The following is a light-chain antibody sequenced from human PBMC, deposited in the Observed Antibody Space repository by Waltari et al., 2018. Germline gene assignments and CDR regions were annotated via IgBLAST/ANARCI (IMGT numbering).Light chain of an antibody. V-gene: IGKV3-20*01. Sequence: EIVLTQSPGTLSLSPGERATLSCRASQSVSSRYLAWYQQKSGQAPRLLIFNASTRATGIPDRFTGSGSGTDFTLTIRRLEPEDFAVYYCQQYGSSPPGAFGQGTKVEIK. CDR2: NAS. CDR1: QSVSSRY. J-gene: IGKJ1*01. CDR3: QQYGSSPPGA.